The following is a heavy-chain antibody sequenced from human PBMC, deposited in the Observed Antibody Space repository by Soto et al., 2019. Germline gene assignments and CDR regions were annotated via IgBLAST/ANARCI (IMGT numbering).Heavy chain of an antibody. CDR2: IYNSGYT. CDR3: ATRGYIYGLDFQY. J-gene: IGHJ4*02. V-gene: IGHV4-39*01. CDR1: GGSISGSNGY. D-gene: IGHD5-18*01. Sequence: SETLSLTCXVSGGSISGSNGYWAWIRQSPGKGLERIGSIYNSGYTDYNLSLESRVTLSVDASKNQFSLKVTSVTAADTAVYYCATRGYIYGLDFQYWGQGLLVTVSS.